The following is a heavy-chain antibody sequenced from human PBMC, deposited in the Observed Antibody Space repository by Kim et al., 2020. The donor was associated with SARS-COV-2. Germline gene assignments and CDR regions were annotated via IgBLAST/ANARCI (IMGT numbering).Heavy chain of an antibody. CDR3: AKDDSSGYYGPVDP. CDR2: IWYDGSNK. CDR1: GFTFSSYG. D-gene: IGHD3-22*01. Sequence: GGSLRLSCAASGFTFSSYGMHWVRQAPGKGLEWVAVIWYDGSNKYYADSVKGRFTISRDNSKNTLYLQMNSLRAEDTAVYYCAKDDSSGYYGPVDPWGQGTLVNVSS. J-gene: IGHJ5*02. V-gene: IGHV3-33*06.